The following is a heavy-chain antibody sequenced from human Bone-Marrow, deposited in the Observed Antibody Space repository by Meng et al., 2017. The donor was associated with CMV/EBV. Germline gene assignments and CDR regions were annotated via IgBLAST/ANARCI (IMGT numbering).Heavy chain of an antibody. CDR2: ISGSGGDT. CDR3: ANLRSAVGATRDDY. J-gene: IGHJ4*02. V-gene: IGHV3-23*01. D-gene: IGHD1-26*01. Sequence: GESLKISCAASGFTFSSYVMSWVRQAPGKGLEWVSTISGSGGDTYYADSVKGRFTISRDNSKNTLYLQMNSLRAEDTAVYYCANLRSAVGATRDDYWGQGTLVTCYS. CDR1: GFTFSSYV.